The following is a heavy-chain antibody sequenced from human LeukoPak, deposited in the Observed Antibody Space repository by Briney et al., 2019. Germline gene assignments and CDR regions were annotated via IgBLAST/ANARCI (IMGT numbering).Heavy chain of an antibody. CDR1: GFTFSTTY. J-gene: IGHJ4*02. CDR3: ARGDYYDDCGYSD. CDR2: LYRGGAT. Sequence: GGSLRLSCEVSGFTFSTTYMSWVRQAPGKGLEWVAILYRGGATYYSDSVKGRFSISRHDSNNTLFLQMNSLRPEDTAVYYCARGDYYDDCGYSDWGQGTLVTVSS. D-gene: IGHD3-22*01. V-gene: IGHV3-53*04.